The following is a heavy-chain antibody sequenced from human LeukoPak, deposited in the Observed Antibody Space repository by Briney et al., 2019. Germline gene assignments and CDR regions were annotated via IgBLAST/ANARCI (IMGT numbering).Heavy chain of an antibody. CDR1: GFTFNNYA. D-gene: IGHD6-19*01. Sequence: PGGSLRLSCEASGFTFNNYAMSWVRQAPGKGLEWVATISGGGANTYYADFVKGRFTISRDNSENTVYLQMKYLRAEDTAIYFCAKEGGGWLSTGWYYFDYWSQGTLVTVSS. V-gene: IGHV3-23*01. J-gene: IGHJ4*02. CDR2: ISGGGANT. CDR3: AKEGGGWLSTGWYYFDY.